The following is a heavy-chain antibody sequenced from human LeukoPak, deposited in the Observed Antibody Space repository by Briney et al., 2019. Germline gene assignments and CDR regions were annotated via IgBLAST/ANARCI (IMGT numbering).Heavy chain of an antibody. Sequence: GASVKVSCKASGYTFTGYYMHWVRQAPGQGLEWMGWINPNSGGTNYAQKFQGRVTMTRDTSISTAYMGLSRLRSDDTAVYYCAREMERGYDWFDYWGRGTLVTVSS. CDR2: INPNSGGT. CDR3: AREMERGYDWFDY. D-gene: IGHD5-12*01. J-gene: IGHJ4*02. CDR1: GYTFTGYY. V-gene: IGHV1-2*02.